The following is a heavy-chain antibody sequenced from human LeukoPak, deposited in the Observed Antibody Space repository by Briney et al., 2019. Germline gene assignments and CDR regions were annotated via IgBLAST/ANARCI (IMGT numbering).Heavy chain of an antibody. CDR2: IYYSGST. V-gene: IGHV4-30-4*01. D-gene: IGHD6-19*01. CDR1: GGSISSGDYY. CDR3: ARGYSSGWHYYYYYGMDV. Sequence: SQTLSLTCTVSGGSISSGDYYWSWIRQPPGKGLEWIGYIYYSGSTYYNPSLKSRVTISVDTSKNQFSLKLSSVTAADTAVYYCARGYSSGWHYYYYYGMDVWGQGTTVTVSS. J-gene: IGHJ6*02.